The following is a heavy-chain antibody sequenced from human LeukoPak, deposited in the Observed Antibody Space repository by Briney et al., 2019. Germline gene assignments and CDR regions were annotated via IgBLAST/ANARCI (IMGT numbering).Heavy chain of an antibody. Sequence: ASVKVSCKASGYTFTGYYMHWVRQAPGQGLEWMGRINPSSGGTNYAQKFQGRVTMTRDTSISTAYMELSRLRSDDTAVYYCARTSSASRDDYWGQGTLVTVSS. CDR1: GYTFTGYY. CDR3: ARTSSASRDDY. D-gene: IGHD2-2*01. J-gene: IGHJ4*02. CDR2: INPSSGGT. V-gene: IGHV1-2*06.